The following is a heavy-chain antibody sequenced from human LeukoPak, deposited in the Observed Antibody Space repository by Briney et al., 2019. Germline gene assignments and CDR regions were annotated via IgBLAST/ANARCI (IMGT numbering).Heavy chain of an antibody. CDR1: VGSIINVDYY. Sequence: SQTLSLTCTLSVGSIINVDYYCSWIRQPPGKGLEWIVYIYYDGSTYYNPSLKSRVTISIDTSKNQFSLNLRSVTAAGTAVYYCARLTGSGEVFDSWGQGTLVTVSS. J-gene: IGHJ4*02. CDR3: ARLTGSGEVFDS. D-gene: IGHD1-14*01. V-gene: IGHV4-30-4*01. CDR2: IYYDGST.